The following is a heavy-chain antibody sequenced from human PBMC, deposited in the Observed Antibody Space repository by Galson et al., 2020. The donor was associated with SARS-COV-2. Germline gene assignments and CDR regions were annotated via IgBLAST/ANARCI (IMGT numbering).Heavy chain of an antibody. J-gene: IGHJ6*02. CDR1: GFTFSSYG. CDR3: ARELLDGMDV. D-gene: IGHD2-15*01. V-gene: IGHV3-30*03. CDR2: ISYDGSNK. Sequence: GESLKISCAASGFTFSSYGMHWVRQAPGKGLEWVAVISYDGSNKYYADSVKGRFTISRDNSKNTLYLQMNSLRGEDTAVYYCARELLDGMDVWGQGTTVTVSS.